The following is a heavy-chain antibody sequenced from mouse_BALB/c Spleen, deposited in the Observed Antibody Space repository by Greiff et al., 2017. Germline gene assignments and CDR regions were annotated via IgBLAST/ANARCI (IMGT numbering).Heavy chain of an antibody. Sequence: EVKLVESGGGLVKPGGSLKLSCAASGFTFSDYYMYWVRQTPEKRLEWVATISDGGSYTYYPDSVKGRFTISRDNAKNNLYLQMSSLKSEDTAMYYCAREGQYDYDEGNYFDYWGQGTTLTVSS. D-gene: IGHD2-4*01. CDR3: AREGQYDYDEGNYFDY. J-gene: IGHJ2*01. V-gene: IGHV5-4*02. CDR2: ISDGGSYT. CDR1: GFTFSDYY.